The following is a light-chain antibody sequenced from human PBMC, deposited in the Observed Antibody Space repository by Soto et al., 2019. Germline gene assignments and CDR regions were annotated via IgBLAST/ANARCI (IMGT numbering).Light chain of an antibody. CDR1: SSNIGAGYD. CDR3: QAYDYSLTASV. CDR2: GNR. Sequence: QSVLTQPPSVFGAPGQRVTIPCTGSSSNIGAGYDVHWYQQLPGAAPKLVIFGNRNRPSGVPERFSGSKSGTSASLAITGLQAEDEADYYCQAYDYSLTASVFGGGTKLTVL. J-gene: IGLJ3*02. V-gene: IGLV1-40*01.